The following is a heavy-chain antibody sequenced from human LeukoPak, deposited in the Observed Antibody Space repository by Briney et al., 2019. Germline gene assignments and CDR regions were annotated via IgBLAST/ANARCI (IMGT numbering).Heavy chain of an antibody. V-gene: IGHV4-61*02. CDR1: GGSFSSGSYY. CDR2: IYTGGST. Sequence: SQTLSLTCTGAGGSFSSGSYYWSWKSQRAGKGLEWIGRIYTGGSTNYNPSLKSRVTISVATSKNQFSLKLSAVTAADTAVYYCARDGPALDPWGQGTLVTVSS. J-gene: IGHJ5*02. CDR3: ARDGPALDP.